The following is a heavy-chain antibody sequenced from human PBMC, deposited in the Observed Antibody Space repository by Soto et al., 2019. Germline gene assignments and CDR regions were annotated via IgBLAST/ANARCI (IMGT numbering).Heavy chain of an antibody. J-gene: IGHJ4*02. V-gene: IGHV3-30*18. D-gene: IGHD3-16*01. CDR2: VFFDGNYK. CDR1: GVTFSRYA. CDR3: TKGGTVPFDY. Sequence: QVQFMQSGGGVVQPGKSLRLSCAASGVTFSRYAMHWVRQAPGERLAWVAVVFFDGNYKNYGDSVKGRFTVSRDNSKNTTYLQMNGLRPEDTGVYYCTKGGTVPFDYWGQGSLVIVSS.